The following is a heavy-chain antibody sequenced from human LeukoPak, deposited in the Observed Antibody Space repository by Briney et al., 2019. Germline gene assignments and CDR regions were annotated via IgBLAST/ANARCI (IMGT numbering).Heavy chain of an antibody. CDR3: ARDLGDGYKN. D-gene: IGHD5-24*01. CDR1: GDSVSSGSYY. J-gene: IGHJ4*02. Sequence: SQTLSLTCTVSGDSVSSGSYYWSWIRQPPGKGLEWIGYIYYSGSTNYNPSLKSRVTMSVDTSRNQFSLKLSSVTAADTAVYYCARDLGDGYKNWGQGTLVTVSS. CDR2: IYYSGST. V-gene: IGHV4-61*01.